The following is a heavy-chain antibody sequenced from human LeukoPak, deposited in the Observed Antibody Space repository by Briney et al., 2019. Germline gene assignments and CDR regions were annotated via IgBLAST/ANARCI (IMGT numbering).Heavy chain of an antibody. CDR3: ASSYSSSWSLDY. D-gene: IGHD6-13*01. CDR2: IYHSGST. CDR1: GGSISSGGYS. V-gene: IGHV4-30-2*01. Sequence: KASETLSLTCAVSGGSISSGGYSWSWVRQPPGKSLEWIGYIYHSGSTYYNPSLKSRVTISVDRSKNQFSLKLSSVTAADTAVYYCASSYSSSWSLDYWGQGTLVTVSS. J-gene: IGHJ4*02.